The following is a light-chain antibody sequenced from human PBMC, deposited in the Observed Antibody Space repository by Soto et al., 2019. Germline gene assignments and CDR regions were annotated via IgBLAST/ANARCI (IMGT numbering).Light chain of an antibody. CDR2: AAS. Sequence: EVVLTQSPGTLSLSPGERATLSCRASQIVTINSLAWYQQKPGQPPGLLIYAASTRASALPDRFSGSGSGTYFTLTISRLLPDDFALYYCQQYGDSPFTFGPGTRVDVK. J-gene: IGKJ3*01. CDR1: QIVTINS. V-gene: IGKV3-20*01. CDR3: QQYGDSPFT.